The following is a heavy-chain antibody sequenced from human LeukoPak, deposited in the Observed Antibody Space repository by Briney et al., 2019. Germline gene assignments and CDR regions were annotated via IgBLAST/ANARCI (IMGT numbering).Heavy chain of an antibody. CDR2: IYYSGST. CDR3: ARGVVKERLFDY. D-gene: IGHD5/OR15-5a*01. J-gene: IGHJ4*02. CDR1: GGSISSSSYY. Sequence: LETLSLTCTVSGGSISSSSYYWGWIRQPPGKGLEWIGSIYYSGSTYYNPSLKSRVTISVDTSKNQFSLKLSSVTAADTAVYYCARGVVKERLFDYWGQGTLVTVSS. V-gene: IGHV4-39*07.